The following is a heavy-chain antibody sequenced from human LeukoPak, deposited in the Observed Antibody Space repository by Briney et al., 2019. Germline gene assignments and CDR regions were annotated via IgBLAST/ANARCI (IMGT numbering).Heavy chain of an antibody. Sequence: GSLRLSCAASRIAFSSYAVTWIRQAPGKGLEWVSLTSGSGGTTYYADSVKGRFTIARDNPKNTLHLQMISLRAEDTAVYYCGRYQGAWGYGYNFYYWGQGTPVTVSS. D-gene: IGHD3-16*01. CDR2: TSGSGGTT. CDR3: GRYQGAWGYGYNFYY. V-gene: IGHV3-23*01. J-gene: IGHJ4*02. CDR1: RIAFSSYA.